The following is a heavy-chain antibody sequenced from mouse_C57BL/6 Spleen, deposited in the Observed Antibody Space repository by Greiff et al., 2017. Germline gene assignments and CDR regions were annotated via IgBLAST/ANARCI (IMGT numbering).Heavy chain of an antibody. CDR3: ARYGREAWFAY. CDR1: GYTFTSYW. J-gene: IGHJ3*01. D-gene: IGHD1-1*01. CDR2: IDPSDSET. Sequence: VQLQQPGAELVRPGSSVKLSCKASGYTFTSYWMHWVKQRPIQGLEWIGNIDPSDSETHYNQKFKDKATLTVDKSSSTAYMQLSSLTSEDSAVYYCARYGREAWFAYWGQGTLVTVSA. V-gene: IGHV1-52*01.